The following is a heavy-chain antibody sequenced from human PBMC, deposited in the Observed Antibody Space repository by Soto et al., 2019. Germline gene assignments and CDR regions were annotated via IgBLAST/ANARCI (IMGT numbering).Heavy chain of an antibody. Sequence: LRLSCAASGFTFSSYAMSWVRQAPGKGLEWVSAISGSGGSTYYADSVKGRFTISRENSKNTLYLQMKSLRAEDTAVYYCAKDWHSWYVGYYFDYWGQGTLVTVSS. CDR3: AKDWHSWYVGYYFDY. CDR2: ISGSGGST. V-gene: IGHV3-23*01. CDR1: GFTFSSYA. D-gene: IGHD6-13*01. J-gene: IGHJ4*02.